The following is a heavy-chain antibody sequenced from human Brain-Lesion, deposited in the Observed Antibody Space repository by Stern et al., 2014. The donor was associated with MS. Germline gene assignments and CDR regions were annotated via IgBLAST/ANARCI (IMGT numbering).Heavy chain of an antibody. CDR1: GFSLSNAAMG. Sequence: QVNLRESGPVLVKPTETLTLTCSVSGFSLSNAAMGVSWIRPPPGKALECLANIFSTGETAYSTSLKSRLTISKDTSRSQVVLTMANMDPVDTATYYCARMREYCSGGICFAGYYDSWGQGTLVTVSS. CDR2: IFSTGET. CDR3: ARMREYCSGGICFAGYYDS. J-gene: IGHJ4*02. V-gene: IGHV2-26*01. D-gene: IGHD2-15*01.